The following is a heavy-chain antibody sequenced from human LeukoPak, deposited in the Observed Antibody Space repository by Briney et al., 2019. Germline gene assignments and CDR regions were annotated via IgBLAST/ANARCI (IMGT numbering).Heavy chain of an antibody. CDR1: GGSISDYC. J-gene: IGHJ4*02. CDR3: ARGGDNWNDPFGY. Sequence: SETLSLTCTVSGGSISDYCWSWIRQPAGRGLEWIGRIYIGRIYTSGSTDYSSSLKSRVTVSEDTSKNQCSLKLRSVTAADTAVYYCARGGDNWNDPFGYWGQGTLVTVSS. D-gene: IGHD1-20*01. V-gene: IGHV4-4*07. CDR2: IYIGRIYTSGST.